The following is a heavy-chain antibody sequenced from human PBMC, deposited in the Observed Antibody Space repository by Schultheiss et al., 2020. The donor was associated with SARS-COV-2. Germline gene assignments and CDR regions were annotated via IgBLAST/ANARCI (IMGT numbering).Heavy chain of an antibody. D-gene: IGHD5-18*01. CDR2: IYTSENT. CDR1: GGSISSGGYF. Sequence: SETLSLTCTVSGGSISSGGYFWSWIRQSAGRGLEWIGRIYTSENTNYNPSLKSRVTMSIDTSKNQFSLKLSSVTAADTAVYYCARGSYGYGGWFDPWGQGTLVTVSS. CDR3: ARGSYGYGGWFDP. V-gene: IGHV4-61*02. J-gene: IGHJ5*02.